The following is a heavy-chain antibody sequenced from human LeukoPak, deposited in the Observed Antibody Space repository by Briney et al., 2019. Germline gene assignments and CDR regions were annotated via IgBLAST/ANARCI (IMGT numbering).Heavy chain of an antibody. D-gene: IGHD2-21*01. CDR1: GFSFGNYA. V-gene: IGHV3-23*01. Sequence: GGSLRLSCVASGFSFGNYAMSWVRQAPGKGLQWVSKISGTGGATWYAGFARDRFTISRDNSKKTLYLQMSGLRVEDTAMYYCVKDPRDTYGTNWFVSWGQGTLLIVSS. CDR3: VKDPRDTYGTNWFVS. J-gene: IGHJ5*01. CDR2: ISGTGGAT.